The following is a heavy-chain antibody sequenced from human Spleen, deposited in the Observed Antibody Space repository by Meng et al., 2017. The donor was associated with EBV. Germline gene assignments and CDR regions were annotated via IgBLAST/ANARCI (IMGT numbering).Heavy chain of an antibody. CDR3: AREVIRNWFDP. V-gene: IGHV4-61*01. D-gene: IGHD3-16*02. CDR1: CGSISIGIYY. J-gene: IGHJ5*02. CDR2: IFYSGTT. Sequence: AQLQESCPGLVSPSSSLSPTRTVSCGSISIGIYYLSWIRQPPGEGLEWIGYIFYSGTTNYNSSLKSRVTISVDTSNNQFSLKLSSVTAADTAVYHCAREVIRNWFDPWGQGTLVTVSS.